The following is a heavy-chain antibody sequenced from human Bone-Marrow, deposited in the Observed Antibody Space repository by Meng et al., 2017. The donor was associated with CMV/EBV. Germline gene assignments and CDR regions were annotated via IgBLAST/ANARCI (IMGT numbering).Heavy chain of an antibody. CDR2: ISSSSSYI. J-gene: IGHJ6*02. CDR1: GFTFSSYS. D-gene: IGHD1-26*01. V-gene: IGHV3-21*01. CDR3: ARGADFGSYRIYYYYGMDV. Sequence: GESLKISCAASGFTFSSYSMNWVRQAPGKGLEWVSSISSSSSYIYYADSVKGRFTISRDNAKNSLYLQMNSLRAEDTAVYYCARGADFGSYRIYYYYGMDVWGQRTTVTVSS.